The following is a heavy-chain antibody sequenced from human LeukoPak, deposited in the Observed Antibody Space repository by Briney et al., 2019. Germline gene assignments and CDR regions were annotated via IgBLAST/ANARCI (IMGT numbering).Heavy chain of an antibody. CDR2: IYYSGST. D-gene: IGHD2-21*01. CDR3: ARDYLSAFDY. V-gene: IGHV4-31*11. CDR1: GGSFSGYY. J-gene: IGHJ4*02. Sequence: SETLSLTCAVYGGSFSGYYWSWIRQHPGKGLEWIGYIYYSGSTYYNPSLKSRVTISVDTSKNQFSLKLSSVTAADTAVYYCARDYLSAFDYWGQGTLVTVSS.